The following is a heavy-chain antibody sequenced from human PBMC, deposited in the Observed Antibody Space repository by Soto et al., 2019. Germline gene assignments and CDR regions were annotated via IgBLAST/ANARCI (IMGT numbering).Heavy chain of an antibody. CDR1: GYTFTSYG. CDR2: ISAYNGNT. D-gene: IGHD6-6*01. J-gene: IGHJ6*02. V-gene: IGHV1-18*01. CDR3: ARDSLAARPSYYYYGMDV. Sequence: ASVKGSCKASGYTFTSYGISWVRQTPGQGLEWMGWISAYNGNTNYAQKLQGRVTMTTDASTSTAYMELSSLRSEDTAVYYCARDSLAARPSYYYYGMDVWGQGTTVTVSS.